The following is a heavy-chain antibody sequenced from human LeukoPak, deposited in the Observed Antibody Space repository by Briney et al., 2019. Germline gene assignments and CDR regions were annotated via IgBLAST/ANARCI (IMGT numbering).Heavy chain of an antibody. CDR1: GYTFTSYG. CDR2: ISAYNGNT. D-gene: IGHD6-13*01. V-gene: IGHV1-18*01. Sequence: ASVKVSCKATGYTFTSYGISWVRQAPGRGLEWMGWISAYNGNTNYAQKLQGRVTMTTDTSTSTAYMELSSLRSEDTAVYYCARHSSSWSTGPFHVWGKGTTVTVSS. CDR3: ARHSSSWSTGPFHV. J-gene: IGHJ6*04.